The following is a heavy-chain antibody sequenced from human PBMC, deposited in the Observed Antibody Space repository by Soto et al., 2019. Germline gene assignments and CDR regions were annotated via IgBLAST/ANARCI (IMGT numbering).Heavy chain of an antibody. V-gene: IGHV3-23*01. D-gene: IGHD1-1*01. CDR2: ISGSGGSI. J-gene: IGHJ6*02. CDR3: VKGYWKGDV. CDR1: GFTFSTYA. Sequence: EVQLLESGGGLVQPGGSLRLSCAASGFTFSTYAMNWVRQAPGNGLEGVSAISGSGGSIHYEDSVKGRFTISRDNSKNPLYLQMNSLRDEDTAVYHCVKGYWKGDVWGQGTTVTVSS.